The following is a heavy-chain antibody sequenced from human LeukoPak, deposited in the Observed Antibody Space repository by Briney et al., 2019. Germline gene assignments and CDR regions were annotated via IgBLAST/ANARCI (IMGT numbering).Heavy chain of an antibody. CDR2: INPSIGTT. V-gene: IGHV1-46*01. CDR1: GYTFTNYY. D-gene: IGHD7-27*01. Sequence: GASVKVSCKASGYTFTNYYIHWVRQAPGQGLEWMGIINPSIGTTSYAQKFQGRVTMTTDTSTSTAYMELRSLRSDDTAVYYCARFLLGPHSTWYAFDIWGQGTMVTVSS. CDR3: ARFLLGPHSTWYAFDI. J-gene: IGHJ3*02.